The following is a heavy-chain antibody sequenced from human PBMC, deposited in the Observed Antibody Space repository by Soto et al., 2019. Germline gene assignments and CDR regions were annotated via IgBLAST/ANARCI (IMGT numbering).Heavy chain of an antibody. V-gene: IGHV4-39*01. J-gene: IGHJ4*02. Sequence: QLQLQESGPGLVKPSETLSLTCTVSGGSISSSSYYWGWIRQPPGKGLEWTGSIYYSGSTYYNPSLKSRVTISVDTSKNQFSLKLSSVTAADTAVYYCARLFGSVAVGYWGQGTLVTVSS. D-gene: IGHD3-3*01. CDR2: IYYSGST. CDR1: GGSISSSSYY. CDR3: ARLFGSVAVGY.